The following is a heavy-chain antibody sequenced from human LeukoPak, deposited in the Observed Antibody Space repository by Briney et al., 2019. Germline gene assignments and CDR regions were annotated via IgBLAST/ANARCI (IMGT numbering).Heavy chain of an antibody. J-gene: IGHJ4*02. CDR3: ARPYCSGATCHSPPDY. V-gene: IGHV3-21*01. Sequence: GGSLRLSCAASGFTFTTYTMNWVRQAPGKGLEWVSSISGSGAYIYYADSVKGRFTISRDNVKNSLYLQMNSLRAEDTALYFCARPYCSGATCHSPPDYWGQGTLVTVTS. CDR2: ISGSGAYI. D-gene: IGHD2-15*01. CDR1: GFTFTTYT.